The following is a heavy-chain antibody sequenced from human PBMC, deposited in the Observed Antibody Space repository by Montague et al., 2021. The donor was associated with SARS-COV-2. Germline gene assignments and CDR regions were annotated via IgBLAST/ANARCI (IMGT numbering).Heavy chain of an antibody. Sequence: SETLPLTCTVSSGSISSHYWSWIRQPPGKGLEWIGYVNYGGSTNYNPSLKSRVSISLDTSKNQFSLRLNSVTAADTAVYYCARAVNTGIDWFGPWGQGTLVNVSS. CDR3: ARAVNTGIDWFGP. J-gene: IGHJ5*02. CDR1: SGSISSHY. V-gene: IGHV4-59*11. CDR2: VNYGGST. D-gene: IGHD1-14*01.